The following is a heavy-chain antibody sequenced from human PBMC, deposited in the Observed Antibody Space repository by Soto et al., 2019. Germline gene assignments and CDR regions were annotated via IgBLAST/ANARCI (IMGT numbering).Heavy chain of an antibody. D-gene: IGHD6-6*01. CDR3: AKRVAYTSSSAYFDY. CDR2: ISFNGTNE. J-gene: IGHJ4*02. V-gene: IGHV3-30-3*02. CDR1: GFTFSHYA. Sequence: GGSLRLSCAASGFTFSHYAMHWVRQAPDKGLEWVSVISFNGTNEFFADSVKGRFSISRDNSKNTLYLQMNSLGTDDTAVYYCAKRVAYTSSSAYFDYWGQGTLVTVSS.